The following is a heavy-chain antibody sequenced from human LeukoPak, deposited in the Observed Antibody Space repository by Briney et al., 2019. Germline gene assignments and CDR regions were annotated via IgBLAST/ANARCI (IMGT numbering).Heavy chain of an antibody. Sequence: VSVEVSCKASGYTFTSYGISWVRQAPGQGLKWMGWISAYNGNTNYAQKLQGRVTMTTDTSTSTAYMELRSLRSDDTAVYYCARELAAAGTPSYWGQGTLVTVSS. CDR3: ARELAAAGTPSY. J-gene: IGHJ4*02. CDR1: GYTFTSYG. V-gene: IGHV1-18*01. CDR2: ISAYNGNT. D-gene: IGHD6-13*01.